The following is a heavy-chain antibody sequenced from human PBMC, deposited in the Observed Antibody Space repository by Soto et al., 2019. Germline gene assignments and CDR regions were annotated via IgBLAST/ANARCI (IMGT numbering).Heavy chain of an antibody. J-gene: IGHJ2*01. CDR2: ISWNSGSI. CDR1: GFTFDDYA. D-gene: IGHD4-17*01. CDR3: AKAGVTTVTLSYFDL. Sequence: EVQLVESGGGLVQPGRSLRLSCAASGFTFDDYAMHWVRQAPGKGLEWVSGISWNSGSIGYVDSVKGRFTISRDNAKNSLYLQMNSLRAEDTALYYCAKAGVTTVTLSYFDLWGRGTLVTVSS. V-gene: IGHV3-9*01.